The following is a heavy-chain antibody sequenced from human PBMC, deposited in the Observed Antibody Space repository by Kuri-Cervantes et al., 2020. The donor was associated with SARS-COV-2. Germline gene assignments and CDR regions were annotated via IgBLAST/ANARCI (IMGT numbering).Heavy chain of an antibody. D-gene: IGHD5-24*01. J-gene: IGHJ5*02. CDR2: IYYSGST. Sequence: GSLRLSCTVSGGSISSSSYYWGWIRQPPGKGLEWIGSIYYSGSTYYNPSLKSRVTISVDTSKNQFSLKLSSVTAADTAVYYCARVPEMATIRGRSWGQGTLVTVSS. CDR1: GGSISSSSYY. V-gene: IGHV4-39*01. CDR3: ARVPEMATIRGRS.